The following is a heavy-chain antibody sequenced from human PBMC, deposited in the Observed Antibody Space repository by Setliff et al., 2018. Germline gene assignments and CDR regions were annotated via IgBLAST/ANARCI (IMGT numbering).Heavy chain of an antibody. Sequence: PSETLSLTCTVSGGSISSGGHYWTWIRQPAGKGLEWIGRIYTTGSTNYNPSLKSRVTISRDTSKNQFSLKLSSVTAADTAVYYCARVALVVVIRNAFDIWGQGTMVTVSS. CDR2: IYTTGST. V-gene: IGHV4-61*02. J-gene: IGHJ3*02. D-gene: IGHD2-21*01. CDR1: GGSISSGGHY. CDR3: ARVALVVVIRNAFDI.